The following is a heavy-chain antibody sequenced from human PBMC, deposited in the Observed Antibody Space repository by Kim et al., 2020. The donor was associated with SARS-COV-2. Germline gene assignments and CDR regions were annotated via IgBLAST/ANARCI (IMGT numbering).Heavy chain of an antibody. V-gene: IGHV4-31*03. CDR3: ARGTMVRGVLDY. D-gene: IGHD3-10*01. CDR2: IYYSGST. Sequence: SETLSLTCTVSGGSISSGGYYWSWIRQHPGKGLEWIGYIYYSGSTYYNPSLKSRVTISVDTSKNQFSLKLSSVTAADTAVYYCARGTMVRGVLDYWGQGTLVTVSS. J-gene: IGHJ4*02. CDR1: GGSISSGGYY.